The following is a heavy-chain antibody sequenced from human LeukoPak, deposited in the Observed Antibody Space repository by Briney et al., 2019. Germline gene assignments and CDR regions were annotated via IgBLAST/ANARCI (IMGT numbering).Heavy chain of an antibody. D-gene: IGHD3-16*01. CDR2: IKEDGSDK. J-gene: IGHJ4*02. CDR3: VRDYVAESSVGY. V-gene: IGHV3-7*01. CDR1: GFAITTYW. Sequence: GGSLRLSCAASGFAITTYWMTWVRQAPGKGLEWVALIKEDGSDKYYVDSVKGRFTISRDNAKNSLYLQMNSLRSEDTAVYYCVRDYVAESSVGYWGQGTLVTVSS.